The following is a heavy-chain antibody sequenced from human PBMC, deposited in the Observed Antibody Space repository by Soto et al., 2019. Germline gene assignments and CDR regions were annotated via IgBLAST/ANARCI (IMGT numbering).Heavy chain of an antibody. V-gene: IGHV3-9*01. D-gene: IGHD3-22*01. Sequence: GGSLRLSCAASGFTFDDYAMHWVRQAPGKGLEWVSGISWNSGSIGYADSVKGRFTISRDNAKNSLYLQMNSLRAEDTALYYCAKVIYYDSSGYHWFDYWGQGTLVTV. CDR1: GFTFDDYA. CDR3: AKVIYYDSSGYHWFDY. CDR2: ISWNSGSI. J-gene: IGHJ4*02.